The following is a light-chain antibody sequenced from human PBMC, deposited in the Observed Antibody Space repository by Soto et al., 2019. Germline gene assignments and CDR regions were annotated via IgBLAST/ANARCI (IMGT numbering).Light chain of an antibody. Sequence: QSALTQPASVSGSPGQSITISCTGTSSDVRSYNLVSWYQQHPGKAPKLMIYEVSKRPSGVSNRSSGSKSGNTASLTISGLQAEDEADYYCCSYAGSSTFYYVFGTGTKVTVL. CDR2: EVS. V-gene: IGLV2-23*02. CDR1: SSDVRSYNL. J-gene: IGLJ1*01. CDR3: CSYAGSSTFYYV.